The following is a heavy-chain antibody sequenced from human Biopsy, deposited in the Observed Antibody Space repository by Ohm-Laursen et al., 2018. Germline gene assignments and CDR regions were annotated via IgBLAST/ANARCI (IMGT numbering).Heavy chain of an antibody. V-gene: IGHV4-31*01. CDR2: IFKSANT. CDR1: GGSISSGGSY. D-gene: IGHD3-22*01. CDR3: ARGGYFDSNGYFWFDP. Sequence: TLSLTCTVSGGSISSGGSYWSWIRQRPGKGLEWIGYIFKSANTYYNPSLKNLITISGDTSKNQFSLKLNSVTAADTAVYYCARGGYFDSNGYFWFDPWGQGTLVTVSS. J-gene: IGHJ5*02.